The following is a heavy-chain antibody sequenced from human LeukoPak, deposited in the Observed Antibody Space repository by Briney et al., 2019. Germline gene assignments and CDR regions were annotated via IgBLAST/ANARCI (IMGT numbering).Heavy chain of an antibody. D-gene: IGHD2-2*01. J-gene: IGHJ5*02. CDR3: ARAPTIVVGPT. V-gene: IGHV3-21*01. Sequence: GGSLRLSCAASGFTFSSYSMNWVRQAPGKGLEWVSSISSNSYIYYADSVKGRFTISRDNAKNSLYLQMNGLRAEDTAVYYCARAPTIVVGPTWGQGTLVTVSS. CDR1: GFTFSSYS. CDR2: ISSNSYI.